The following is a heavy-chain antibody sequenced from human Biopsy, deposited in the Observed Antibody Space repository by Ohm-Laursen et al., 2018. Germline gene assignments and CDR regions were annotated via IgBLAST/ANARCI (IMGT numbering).Heavy chain of an antibody. CDR1: GFPFTGFS. CDR3: ARDSSGTARAGGMDV. J-gene: IGHJ6*02. D-gene: IGHD6-6*01. Sequence: SPRLSCAASGFPFTGFSMDWVRQAPGKGLEWVASITSGSSYIYYADSVKGRFTISRDNAKNSLYLQLNSLRAEDTAVYYCARDSSGTARAGGMDVWGQGTTVTVSS. CDR2: ITSGSSYI. V-gene: IGHV3-21*01.